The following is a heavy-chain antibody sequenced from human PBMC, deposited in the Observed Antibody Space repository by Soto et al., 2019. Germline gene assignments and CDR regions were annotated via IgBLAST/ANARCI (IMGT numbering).Heavy chain of an antibody. J-gene: IGHJ4*02. CDR3: ARGWDNWNYQGVFDY. V-gene: IGHV3-20*04. D-gene: IGHD1-7*01. CDR2: INWNGGST. CDR1: GFTFDDYG. Sequence: GGSLRLSCAASGFTFDDYGMSWVRQAPGKGLEWVSGINWNGGSTGYADSVKGRFTISRDNAKNSLYLQMNSLRAEDTALYYCARGWDNWNYQGVFDYWGQGTLVTVSS.